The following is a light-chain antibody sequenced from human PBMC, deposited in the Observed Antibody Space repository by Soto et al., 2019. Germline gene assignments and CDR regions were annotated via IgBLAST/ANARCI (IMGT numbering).Light chain of an antibody. J-gene: IGKJ1*01. V-gene: IGKV1-5*03. CDR3: QPYNDHWP. CDR2: KAS. CDR1: QSISSW. Sequence: DSQMTQSPSTLSASVGDRVTITCRASQSISSWLAWHQQKPGKAPRLLIYKASTLESGVASRFSGSGSGTEFTLTITSLQPDDSAIFYCQPYNDHWPFGQGTKVEIK.